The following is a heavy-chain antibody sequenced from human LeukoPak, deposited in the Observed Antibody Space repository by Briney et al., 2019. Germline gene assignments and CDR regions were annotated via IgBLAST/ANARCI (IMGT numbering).Heavy chain of an antibody. CDR2: IYYSGST. CDR3: ARNRCGYSSGWCTGIYWYFDL. J-gene: IGHJ2*01. Sequence: SETLSLTCTVSGGSISSSSYYWGWIRQPPGKGLEWIGSIYYSGSTYYNPSLKSRVTISVDTSKNQFSLKLSSVTAADTAVYYCARNRCGYSSGWCTGIYWYFDLWGRGTLVTVSS. D-gene: IGHD6-19*01. V-gene: IGHV4-39*07. CDR1: GGSISSSSYY.